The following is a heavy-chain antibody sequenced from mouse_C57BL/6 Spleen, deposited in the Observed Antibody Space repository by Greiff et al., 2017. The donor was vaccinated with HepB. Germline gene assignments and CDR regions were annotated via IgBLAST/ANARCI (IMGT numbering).Heavy chain of an antibody. V-gene: IGHV1-53*01. CDR1: GYTFTSYW. CDR2: INPSNGGT. D-gene: IGHD1-1*01. CDR3: ARYYYGSSYERYFDV. J-gene: IGHJ1*03. Sequence: VKLQEPGTELVKPGASVKLSCKASGYTFTSYWMHWVKQRPGQGLEWIGNINPSNGGTNYNEKFKSKATLTVDKSSSTAYMQLSSLTSEDSAVYYCARYYYGSSYERYFDVWGTGTTVTVSS.